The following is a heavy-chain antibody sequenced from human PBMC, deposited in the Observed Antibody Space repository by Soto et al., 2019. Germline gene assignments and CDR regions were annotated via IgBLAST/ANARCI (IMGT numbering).Heavy chain of an antibody. J-gene: IGHJ5*02. CDR2: IYYSEST. CDR3: ARVKGNYYDSSGYYDIPNWFDP. V-gene: IGHV4-30-4*01. D-gene: IGHD3-22*01. Sequence: QVQLQESGPGLVKPSQTLSLTCTVSGDSISSGDHYWSWIRQPPGKGLEWIGYIYYSESTYYNPSLKSRVTISVDTSKNQFSLKLSSVTAADTAVYYCARVKGNYYDSSGYYDIPNWFDPWGQGTLVTVSS. CDR1: GDSISSGDHY.